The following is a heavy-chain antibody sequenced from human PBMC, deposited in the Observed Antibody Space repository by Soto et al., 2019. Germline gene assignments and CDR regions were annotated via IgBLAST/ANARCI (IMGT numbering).Heavy chain of an antibody. Sequence: GGSLRLSCAASGFTFSSYAMHWVRQAPGKGLEWVAVISYDGSNKYYADSVKGRFTISRDNSKNTLYLQMNSLRAEDTAVYYCARGIAAAGLYSSGSGGNWFDPWGQGTLVTVS. CDR1: GFTFSSYA. CDR3: ARGIAAAGLYSSGSGGNWFDP. CDR2: ISYDGSNK. J-gene: IGHJ5*02. D-gene: IGHD6-13*01. V-gene: IGHV3-30-3*01.